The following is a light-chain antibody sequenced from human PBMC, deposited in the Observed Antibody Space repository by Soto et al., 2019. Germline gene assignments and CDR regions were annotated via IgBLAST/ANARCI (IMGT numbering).Light chain of an antibody. CDR1: QGVGRF. CDR2: DAS. V-gene: IGKV3-11*01. J-gene: IGKJ4*01. CDR3: QQRGGWPLT. Sequence: EIVLTQSPATLSLSPGERAALSCRASQGVGRFLAWYQQKPGQAPRLLIYDASTRATGIPARFSGSGSGTDFTLAINNLEPEDFAVYYCQQRGGWPLTFGGGTKVEIK.